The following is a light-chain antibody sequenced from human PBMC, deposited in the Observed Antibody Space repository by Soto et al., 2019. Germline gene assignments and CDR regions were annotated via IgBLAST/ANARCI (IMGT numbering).Light chain of an antibody. CDR2: GAS. V-gene: IGKV3-20*01. CDR1: QSFSSGK. Sequence: ETVLTQSTGTLSLPPGERATLSCRASQSFSSGKLAWYQQIPGQAPRLLSYGASSRDNGIPDRFSGSGSGTDFTLIISRPEPEDSAVYYCQQYHYAPWTFGEGTKVEIE. J-gene: IGKJ1*01. CDR3: QQYHYAPWT.